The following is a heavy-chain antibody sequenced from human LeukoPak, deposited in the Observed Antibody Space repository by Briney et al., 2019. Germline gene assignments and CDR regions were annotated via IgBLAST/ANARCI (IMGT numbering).Heavy chain of an antibody. CDR1: GYTFTGYY. CDR2: INPNSGGT. Sequence: ASVKVSCKASGYTFTGYYMHWVRQAPGQGLEWMGWINPNSGGTNYAQKFQGWVTMTRDTSISTAYMELSRLRSDDTAVYYCARDPQRSLNWGSGSWYFDLWGRGTLVTVSS. D-gene: IGHD7-27*01. V-gene: IGHV1-2*04. CDR3: ARDPQRSLNWGSGSWYFDL. J-gene: IGHJ2*01.